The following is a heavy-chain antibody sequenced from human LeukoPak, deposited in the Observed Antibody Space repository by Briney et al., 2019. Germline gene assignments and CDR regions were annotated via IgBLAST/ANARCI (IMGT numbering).Heavy chain of an antibody. CDR1: GFTVSTYG. CDR2: ISFDGGSR. V-gene: IGHV3-30-3*01. J-gene: IGHJ3*02. CDR3: ARGLGGTGPDAFDI. Sequence: PGGSLRLSCAASGFTVSTYGMHWVRQAPGKGLEWVAVISFDGGSRYYADSLKNRFTISRDNSKNTLYVEMNSLRAEDMAVYYCARGLGGTGPDAFDIWGQGTVVTVSA. D-gene: IGHD1-1*01.